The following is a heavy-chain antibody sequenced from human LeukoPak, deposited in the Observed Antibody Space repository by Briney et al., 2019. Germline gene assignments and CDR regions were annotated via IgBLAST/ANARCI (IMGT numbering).Heavy chain of an antibody. J-gene: IGHJ3*02. V-gene: IGHV1-24*01. CDR1: GYTLTELS. Sequence: ASVKVSCKVSGYTLTELSMHWVRQAPGKGLEWMGGFDPEDGETIYAQKFQGRVTMTRNTSISTAYMELSSLRSEDTAVYYCARGRDTAMVTHDIWGQGTMVTVSS. CDR3: ARGRDTAMVTHDI. CDR2: FDPEDGET. D-gene: IGHD5-18*01.